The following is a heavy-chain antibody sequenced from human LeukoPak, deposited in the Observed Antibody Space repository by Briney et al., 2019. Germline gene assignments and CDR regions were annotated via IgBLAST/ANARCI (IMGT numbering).Heavy chain of an antibody. D-gene: IGHD2-2*01. J-gene: IGHJ4*02. Sequence: GASVKVSCKASGYTFTSYYMHWVRQAPGQGLEWMGIINPSGGSTSYAQKFQGRVTMTRDTSTGTVYMELSSLRSEDTAVYYCARDFDCSSTSCYDQGDYWGQGTLVTVSS. CDR3: ARDFDCSSTSCYDQGDY. CDR1: GYTFTSYY. CDR2: INPSGGST. V-gene: IGHV1-46*01.